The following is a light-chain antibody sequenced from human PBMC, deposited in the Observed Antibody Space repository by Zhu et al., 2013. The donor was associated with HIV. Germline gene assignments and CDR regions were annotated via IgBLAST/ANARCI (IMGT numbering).Light chain of an antibody. CDR1: QSLLFTSNNKNY. CDR2: WAS. CDR3: HQSYSWHWT. V-gene: IGKV4-1*01. J-gene: IGKJ2*01. Sequence: DIVMTQSPDSLAVSLGERATINCKSSQSLLFTSNNKNYLAWYQQKPGQPPKLLIYWASTRESGIPDRFSGSGSGTDFTLTIRNLQPEDSATYYCHQSYSWHWTFGQGTKLEI.